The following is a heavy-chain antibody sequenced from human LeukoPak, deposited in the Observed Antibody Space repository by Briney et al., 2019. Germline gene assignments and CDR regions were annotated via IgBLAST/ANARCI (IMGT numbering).Heavy chain of an antibody. V-gene: IGHV4-61*02. J-gene: IGHJ6*03. Sequence: PSETLSLTCTVSGGSISSGSNYWSWIRQPAGKGLEWIGRMYTSGSTNYNPSLKSRVTISVDTSKNQFSLKLSSVTAADTAVYYCARGYSSSSAVGYYYYYMDVWGKGTTVTVSS. D-gene: IGHD6-6*01. CDR3: ARGYSSSSAVGYYYYYMDV. CDR1: GGSISSGSNY. CDR2: MYTSGST.